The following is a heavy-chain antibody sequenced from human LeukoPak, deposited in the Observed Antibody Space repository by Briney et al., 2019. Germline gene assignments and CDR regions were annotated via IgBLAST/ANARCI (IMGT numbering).Heavy chain of an antibody. CDR2: VSSSGGST. CDR3: AKDYGCPDY. D-gene: IGHD6-19*01. Sequence: GGSLRLSCAASGFTFSSYAMSWVRQAPGKGLEWVSAVSSSGGSTNYADYVKGQFTISRDNSKNTLYLQMNSLRAEDTAVYYCAKDYGCPDYWGQGTLVTVSS. CDR1: GFTFSSYA. V-gene: IGHV3-23*01. J-gene: IGHJ4*02.